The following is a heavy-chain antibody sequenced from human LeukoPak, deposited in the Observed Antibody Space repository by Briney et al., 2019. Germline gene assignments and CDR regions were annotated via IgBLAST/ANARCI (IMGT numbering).Heavy chain of an antibody. D-gene: IGHD2-2*01. J-gene: IGHJ5*02. CDR2: ISGSGGST. V-gene: IGHV3-23*01. CDR1: GFTFSSYG. CDR3: AKDRGSIFSGWFDP. Sequence: GGSLRLSCAASGFTFSSYGMSWVRQAPGKGLEWVSAISGSGGSTYYADSVKGRFTISRDNSKNTLYLQMNSLRAEDTAVYYCAKDRGSIFSGWFDPWGQGTLVTVSS.